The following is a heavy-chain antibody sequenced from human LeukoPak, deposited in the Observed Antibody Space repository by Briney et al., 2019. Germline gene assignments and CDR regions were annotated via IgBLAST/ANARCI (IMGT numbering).Heavy chain of an antibody. D-gene: IGHD5-24*01. J-gene: IGHJ4*02. CDR1: GGTFSSYA. V-gene: IGHV1-69*04. CDR3: ARERRDGYTHPSGYFAY. CDR2: IIPILGIA. Sequence: SVKVSCKPSGGTFSSYAISWVRQAPGQGLEWMGRIIPILGIANYAQKFQGRVTITADKSTTTAYMEMSSLRSEDTAVYYCARERRDGYTHPSGYFAYWGQGTLVTVSS.